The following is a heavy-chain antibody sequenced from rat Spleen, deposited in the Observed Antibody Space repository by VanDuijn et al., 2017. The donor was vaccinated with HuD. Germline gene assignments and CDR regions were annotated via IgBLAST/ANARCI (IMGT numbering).Heavy chain of an antibody. D-gene: IGHD1-1*01. CDR2: IWTGGNT. CDR1: GFSLTNYN. CDR3: ARYYYSGDRGGYFDY. J-gene: IGHJ2*01. Sequence: QVQLKESGPGLVQPSQTLSLTCTVSGFSLTNYNVHWVRQPTGKGLEWMGVIWTGGNTDYNSALKSRLSISRDTSKSQVFLKMTSLQTEDIATYYCARYYYSGDRGGYFDYWGQGVMVTVSS. V-gene: IGHV2-30*01.